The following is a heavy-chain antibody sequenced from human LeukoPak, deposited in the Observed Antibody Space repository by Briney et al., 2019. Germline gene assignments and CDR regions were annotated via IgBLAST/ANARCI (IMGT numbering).Heavy chain of an antibody. D-gene: IGHD4-11*01. Sequence: SETLSLTCAVYGGPFSGYYWSWIRQPPGKGLEWIGEINHSGSTNYNPSLKSRVTISVDTSKNQFSLKLSSVTAADTAVYYCARDRAMTSDLYYYYYGMDVWGQGTTVTVSS. CDR3: ARDRAMTSDLYYYYYGMDV. V-gene: IGHV4-34*01. CDR1: GGPFSGYY. J-gene: IGHJ6*02. CDR2: INHSGST.